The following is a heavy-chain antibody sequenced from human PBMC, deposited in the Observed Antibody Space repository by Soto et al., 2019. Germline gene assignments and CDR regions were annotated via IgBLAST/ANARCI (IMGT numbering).Heavy chain of an antibody. V-gene: IGHV3-23*01. D-gene: IGHD2-2*01. CDR3: AISVDWGYVDCSSTSCSNGMDV. CDR1: GFTFSSYA. Sequence: GGSLRLCCAASGFTFSSYAMSWVRQAPGKGLEWVSAISGSGGSTYYADSVKGRFTISRDNSKNTLYLQMNSLRAEDTAVYYCAISVDWGYVDCSSTSCSNGMDVWGQGTTVTVSS. CDR2: ISGSGGST. J-gene: IGHJ6*02.